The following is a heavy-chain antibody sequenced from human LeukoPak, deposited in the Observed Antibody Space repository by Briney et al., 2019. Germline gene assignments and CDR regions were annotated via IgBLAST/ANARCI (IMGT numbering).Heavy chain of an antibody. J-gene: IGHJ4*02. V-gene: IGHV3-23*01. CDR3: AKKAHRAIPFYYYDSSGSPNYLDY. CDR1: GFTFSSYG. D-gene: IGHD3-22*01. Sequence: GRSLRLSCAASGFTFSSYGMHWVRQAPGKGLEWVSAISGSGGSTYYADSVKGRFTISRDNSKNTLYLQMNSLRAEDTAVYYCAKKAHRAIPFYYYDSSGSPNYLDYWGQGTPVTVSS. CDR2: ISGSGGST.